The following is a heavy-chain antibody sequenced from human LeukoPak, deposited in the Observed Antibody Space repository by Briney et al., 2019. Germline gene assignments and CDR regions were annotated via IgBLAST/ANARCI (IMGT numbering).Heavy chain of an antibody. CDR2: GPARNKPNSCST. J-gene: IGHJ4*02. D-gene: IGHD6-19*01. V-gene: IGHV3-72*01. CDR3: TRVLTTDRGWYTFEF. CDR1: GFTFSDHH. Sequence: RPGGSLRLSCEGSGFTFSDHHMDWVRQAPGMGLEWVGRGPARNKPNSCSTQYAASVRGRFSISRDDSKNSLYLQIDSLRIEDTAMYYCTRVLTTDRGWYTFEFWGQEVLVTVSS.